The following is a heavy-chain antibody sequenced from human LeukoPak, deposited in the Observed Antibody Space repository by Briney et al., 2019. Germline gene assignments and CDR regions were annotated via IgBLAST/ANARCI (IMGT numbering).Heavy chain of an antibody. CDR3: AKTDIVVVPGGFYYYYYMDV. D-gene: IGHD2-2*01. J-gene: IGHJ6*03. CDR2: IRYDGSNK. Sequence: GGSLRLSCAASGFTFSSYGMHWVRQAPGKGLERVAFIRYDGSNKYYADSVKGRFTISRDNSKNTLYLQMNSLRAEDTAVYYCAKTDIVVVPGGFYYYYYMDVWGKGTTVTVSS. V-gene: IGHV3-30*02. CDR1: GFTFSSYG.